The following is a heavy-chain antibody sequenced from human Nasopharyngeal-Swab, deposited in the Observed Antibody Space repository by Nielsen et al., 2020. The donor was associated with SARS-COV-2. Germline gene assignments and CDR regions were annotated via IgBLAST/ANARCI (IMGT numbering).Heavy chain of an antibody. Sequence: VRQAPGKGLEWVANIKQDGSEKYYVDSVKGRFTISRDNSKNTLYLQMNSLRAEDTAVYYCAKQVQVAAAGYYYYYGMDVWGQGTTVTVSS. CDR3: AKQVQVAAAGYYYYYGMDV. D-gene: IGHD6-13*01. CDR2: IKQDGSEK. V-gene: IGHV3-7*03. J-gene: IGHJ6*02.